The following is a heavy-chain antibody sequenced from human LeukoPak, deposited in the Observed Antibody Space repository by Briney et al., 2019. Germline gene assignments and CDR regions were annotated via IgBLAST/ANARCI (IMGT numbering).Heavy chain of an antibody. D-gene: IGHD5-12*01. Sequence: GASVKVSCKASGGTFSSYAISWVRQAPGQGLEWMGRIIPILGIANYAQKFQGRVTITADKSTSTAYMELSSLRSEDTAVYYCAREQMATRAFGIWGQGTMVTVSS. CDR1: GGTFSSYA. J-gene: IGHJ3*02. CDR3: AREQMATRAFGI. CDR2: IIPILGIA. V-gene: IGHV1-69*04.